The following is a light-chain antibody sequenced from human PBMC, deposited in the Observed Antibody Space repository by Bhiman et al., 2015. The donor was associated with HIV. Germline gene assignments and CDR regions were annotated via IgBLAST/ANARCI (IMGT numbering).Light chain of an antibody. V-gene: IGLV2-14*03. J-gene: IGLJ1*01. CDR2: DVN. Sequence: QSALTQPASVSGSPGQSITISCTGTGSDVGGYNHVSWFQQHPGKAPKIIIYDVNNRPSGVSNRFSGSKSGNTASLTISGLQAEDEAAYYCSSYTSSSSPYVFGTGTKVTVL. CDR3: SSYTSSSSPYV. CDR1: GSDVGGYNH.